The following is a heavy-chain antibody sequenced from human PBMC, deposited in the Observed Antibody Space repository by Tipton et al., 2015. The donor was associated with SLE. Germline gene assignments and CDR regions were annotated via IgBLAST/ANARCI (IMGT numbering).Heavy chain of an antibody. Sequence: SLRLSCAASGFALDDNAMHWVRQVPGKGLEWVPGISWNENIIHYADSVKGRFTISKDSDKNILYLQMNNLRFEDTALYYCAKDRSSELFYGMDVWGHGTTVTVS. CDR3: AKDRSSELFYGMDV. CDR1: GFALDDNA. D-gene: IGHD1-14*01. CDR2: ISWNENII. J-gene: IGHJ6*02. V-gene: IGHV3-9*01.